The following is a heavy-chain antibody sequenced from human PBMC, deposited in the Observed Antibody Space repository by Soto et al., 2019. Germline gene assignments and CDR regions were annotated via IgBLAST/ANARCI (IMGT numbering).Heavy chain of an antibody. CDR1: GYSFTSLD. Sequence: QVQLVQSGAEVREPGASVKVSCKASGYSFTSLDINWVRQTAGQGLEWMGWMQPSTGRTGYAQKFQGRVTITRDTSINTAYMELTTLPSDDTAFYYCARGVSAGVDYWGQGTLVTVSS. D-gene: IGHD1-26*01. J-gene: IGHJ4*02. V-gene: IGHV1-8*01. CDR2: MQPSTGRT. CDR3: ARGVSAGVDY.